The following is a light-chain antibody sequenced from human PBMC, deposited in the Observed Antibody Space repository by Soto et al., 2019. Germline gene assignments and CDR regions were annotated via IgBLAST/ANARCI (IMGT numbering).Light chain of an antibody. CDR3: QKYNSALT. V-gene: IGKV1-27*01. J-gene: IGKJ3*01. CDR1: QGISNY. CDR2: AAS. Sequence: DIQMTQSPSSLSESVGDRDTITCRASQGISNYLAWYQQKPGKVPKLLIYAASTLQSGVPSRFSGSGSGTDFTLTISSLQPEDVATYYCQKYNSALTFGPGTKVDIK.